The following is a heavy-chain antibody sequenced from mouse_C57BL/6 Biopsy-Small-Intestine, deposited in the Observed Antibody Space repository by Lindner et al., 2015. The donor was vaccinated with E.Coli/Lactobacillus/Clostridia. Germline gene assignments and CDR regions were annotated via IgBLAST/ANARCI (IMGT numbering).Heavy chain of an antibody. CDR1: GFDIKDYY. Sequence: VQLQESGAELVKPGASVKLSCTASGFDIKDYYMHWVKQRTEQGLEWIGRIDPEDGETKYDPKFQGRATITTDTSSNTVYLQLSSLTSEDTAVYYCAAIYDGYYWYFDVWGTGTTVTVSS. CDR3: AAIYDGYYWYFDV. V-gene: IGHV14-2*01. CDR2: IDPEDGET. J-gene: IGHJ1*03. D-gene: IGHD2-3*01.